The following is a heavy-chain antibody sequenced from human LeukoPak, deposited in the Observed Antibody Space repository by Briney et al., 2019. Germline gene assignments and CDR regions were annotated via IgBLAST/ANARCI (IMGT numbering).Heavy chain of an antibody. CDR2: IKQDGSEK. J-gene: IGHJ4*02. Sequence: GGSLRLSCAASGFIFSSYWMSWVRQAPGKGLEWVANIKQDGSEKYYVDSVKGRFTISRDNAKNSLYLQMNSLRAEDTAVYYCARDLVCSGGSCCSGHFDYWGQGTLVTVSS. D-gene: IGHD2-15*01. V-gene: IGHV3-7*01. CDR3: ARDLVCSGGSCCSGHFDY. CDR1: GFIFSSYW.